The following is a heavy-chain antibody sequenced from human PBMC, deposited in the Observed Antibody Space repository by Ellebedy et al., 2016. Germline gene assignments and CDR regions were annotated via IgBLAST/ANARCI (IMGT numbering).Heavy chain of an antibody. CDR1: GFTFNSYS. J-gene: IGHJ5*02. Sequence: GESLKISCAASGFTFNSYSINWVRQAPGKGLEWVSSISTSGMYIYYADSVKGRFTISRDNAKNSLYLQMGSLRAEDMAVYYCARGADFDWLSWFDPWGQGTLVTVSS. CDR2: ISTSGMYI. D-gene: IGHD3-9*01. V-gene: IGHV3-21*01. CDR3: ARGADFDWLSWFDP.